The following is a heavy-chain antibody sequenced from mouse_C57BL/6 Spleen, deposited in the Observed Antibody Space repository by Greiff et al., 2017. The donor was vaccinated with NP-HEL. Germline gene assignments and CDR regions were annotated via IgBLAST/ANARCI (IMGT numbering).Heavy chain of an antibody. D-gene: IGHD4-1*01. CDR1: GYTFTSYW. CDR3: ARPQLGRGYFDV. J-gene: IGHJ1*03. Sequence: QVQLQQPGAELVMPGASVKLSCKASGYTFTSYWMHWVKQRPGQGLGWIGEIDPSDSYTNYNQKFKGKSTLTVDKSSSTAYMQLSSLTSEDSAVYYCARPQLGRGYFDVWGTGTTVTVSS. CDR2: IDPSDSYT. V-gene: IGHV1-69*01.